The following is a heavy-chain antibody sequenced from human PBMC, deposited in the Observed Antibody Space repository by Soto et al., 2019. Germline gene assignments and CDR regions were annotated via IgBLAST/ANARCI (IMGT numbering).Heavy chain of an antibody. D-gene: IGHD3-10*01. J-gene: IGHJ3*02. V-gene: IGHV3-53*02. CDR1: GLTVSSNY. Sequence: EVPLVETGGGLIQPGGSLRLSCAASGLTVSSNYMNWVRQAPGKGLEWVSVLYSGGSTHYAGSVKGRFIISRDNSKNTLYLQMNSPRVEDTAVYYCARDRPGDEGDGFDIWGHGTMVTVSS. CDR3: ARDRPGDEGDGFDI. CDR2: LYSGGST.